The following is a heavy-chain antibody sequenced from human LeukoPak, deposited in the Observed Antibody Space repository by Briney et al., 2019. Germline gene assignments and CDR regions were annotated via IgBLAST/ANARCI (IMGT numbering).Heavy chain of an antibody. CDR2: ISHSGST. CDR1: GGSFSDYF. J-gene: IGHJ4*02. Sequence: SETLSLTCAVYGGSFSDYFWSWIRQPPGKGLEWIGEISHSGSTTYNPSLRSRVTISVDTSKNQFSLKLSSVTAADTAVYYCARHYDYWGQGTLVTVSS. CDR3: ARHYDY. V-gene: IGHV4-34*01.